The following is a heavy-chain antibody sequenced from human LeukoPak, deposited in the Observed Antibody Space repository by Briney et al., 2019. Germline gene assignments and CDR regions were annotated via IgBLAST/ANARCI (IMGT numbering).Heavy chain of an antibody. J-gene: IGHJ4*02. V-gene: IGHV3-23*01. CDR3: ANGAAAGTPTIGDY. CDR1: GFTFSNYG. Sequence: GGSLRLSCAASGFTFSNYGMSWVRQAPGKGREWVSGISGSGDHTYYADSVRGRFTISGDNFKNTLYLQMNSLRTEDTAVYYRANGAAAGTPTIGDYWGQGTLVTVSS. D-gene: IGHD6-13*01. CDR2: ISGSGDHT.